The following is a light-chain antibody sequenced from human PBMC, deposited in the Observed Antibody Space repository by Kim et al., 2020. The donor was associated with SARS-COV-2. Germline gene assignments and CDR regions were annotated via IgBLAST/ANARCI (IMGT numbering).Light chain of an antibody. CDR2: QDE. V-gene: IGLV3-1*01. J-gene: IGLJ2*01. CDR3: QLWDSTTTV. CDR1: RLGNKS. Sequence: SYELTQPPSVSVSPGQTASITCSGDRLGNKSVCWYQKKSGQSPVVVMYQDERRPSGIPERFSGSNSGNTATLTISGTQAMDEADYYCQLWDSTTTVFGGG.